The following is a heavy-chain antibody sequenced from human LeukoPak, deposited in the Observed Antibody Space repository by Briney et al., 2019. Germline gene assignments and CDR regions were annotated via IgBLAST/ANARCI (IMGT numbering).Heavy chain of an antibody. CDR3: ARGYGMDV. V-gene: IGHV4-59*01. Sequence: SETLSLTCTVSSDSISSYYWSWIRQPPGKGLEWIGYLSYSGSTNYNPSLKSRVTISVDTPKNQFSLKLTSVTAADTAVYYCARGYGMDVWGQGTTVTASS. J-gene: IGHJ6*02. CDR2: LSYSGST. CDR1: SDSISSYY.